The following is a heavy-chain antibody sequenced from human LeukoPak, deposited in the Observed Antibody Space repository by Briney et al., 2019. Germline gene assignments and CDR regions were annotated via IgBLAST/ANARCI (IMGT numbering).Heavy chain of an antibody. CDR2: ISGSGGST. CDR1: GFTFSSYA. CDR3: AKDEVALRFLEWLLGPLGY. V-gene: IGHV3-23*01. Sequence: GGSLRLSCAASGFTFSSYAMSWVRQAPGKGLEWVSAISGSGGSTYYADSVKGRFTISRDNSKNTLYLQMNSLRAEDTAVYYCAKDEVALRFLEWLLGPLGYWGQGTLVTVSS. J-gene: IGHJ4*02. D-gene: IGHD3-3*01.